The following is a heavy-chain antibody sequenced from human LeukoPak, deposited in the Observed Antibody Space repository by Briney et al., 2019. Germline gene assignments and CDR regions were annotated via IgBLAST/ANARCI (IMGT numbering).Heavy chain of an antibody. J-gene: IGHJ4*02. CDR2: IIPIFGTA. CDR1: GGTFSSYA. D-gene: IGHD3-22*01. V-gene: IGHV1-69*13. CDR3: AREGCGLYYYDSSGYCLDY. Sequence: SVKVSCKASGGTFSSYAISWVRQAPGQGLEWMGGIIPIFGTANCAQKFQGRVTITADESTSTAYMELSSLRSEDTAVYYCAREGCGLYYYDSSGYCLDYWGQGTLVTVFS.